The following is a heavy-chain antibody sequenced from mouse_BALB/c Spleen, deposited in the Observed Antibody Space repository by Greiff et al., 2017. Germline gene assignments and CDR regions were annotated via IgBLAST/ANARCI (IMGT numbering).Heavy chain of an antibody. D-gene: IGHD1-1*01. CDR3: ASYGSSWFAY. Sequence: VKLMESGPGLVAPSQSLSITCTVSGFSLTSYGVHWVRQPPGKGLEWLGVIWAGGSTNYNSALMSRLSISKDNSKSQVFLKMNSLQTDDTAMYYCASYGSSWFAYWGQGTLVTVSA. V-gene: IGHV2-9*02. J-gene: IGHJ3*01. CDR2: IWAGGST. CDR1: GFSLTSYG.